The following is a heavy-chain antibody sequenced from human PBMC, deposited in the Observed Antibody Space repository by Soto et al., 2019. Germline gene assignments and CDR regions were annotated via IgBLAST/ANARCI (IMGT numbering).Heavy chain of an antibody. CDR3: ARVVYDFWSGYSYYYYYMDV. Sequence: GASVKVSCKASGYTFTSYDINWVRQATGQGLEWMGWMNPNSGNTGYAQKFQGRVTMTRNTSISTAYMELSSLRSEDTAVYYCARVVYDFWSGYSYYYYYMDVWGKGTMVTVSS. V-gene: IGHV1-8*01. J-gene: IGHJ6*03. CDR2: MNPNSGNT. CDR1: GYTFTSYD. D-gene: IGHD3-3*01.